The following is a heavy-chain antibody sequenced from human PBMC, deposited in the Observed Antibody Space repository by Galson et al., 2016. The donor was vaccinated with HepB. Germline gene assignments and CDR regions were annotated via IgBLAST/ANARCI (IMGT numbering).Heavy chain of an antibody. CDR3: ATDHGPSGWLN. J-gene: IGHJ1*01. V-gene: IGHV3-53*01. Sequence: SLRLSCAAPGFIVSSHYMSWVRQAPGKGLEWVSIIYSDGQTYYADSVKGRFTSSRDKSQNTLYLQMDSLRAEDTAVYYCATDHGPSGWLNWGQGTLVTVSS. CDR2: IYSDGQT. D-gene: IGHD6-19*01. CDR1: GFIVSSHY.